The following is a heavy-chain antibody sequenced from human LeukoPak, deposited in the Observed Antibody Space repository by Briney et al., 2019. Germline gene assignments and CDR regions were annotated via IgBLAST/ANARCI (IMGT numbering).Heavy chain of an antibody. CDR1: GYTFTGYY. Sequence: ASVKVSCKASGYTFTGYYMHWVRQAPGQGLEWMGWINPNSGGTNYAQKFQGRVTMTRDTSISTDYMELSRLRSDDTAVYYCARVDPLLTPSRYFDLWGRGTLVTVSS. J-gene: IGHJ2*01. D-gene: IGHD4-23*01. V-gene: IGHV1-2*02. CDR3: ARVDPLLTPSRYFDL. CDR2: INPNSGGT.